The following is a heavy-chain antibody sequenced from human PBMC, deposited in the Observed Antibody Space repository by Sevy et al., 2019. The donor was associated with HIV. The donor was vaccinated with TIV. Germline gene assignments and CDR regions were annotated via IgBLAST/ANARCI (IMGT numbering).Heavy chain of an antibody. J-gene: IGHJ4*02. D-gene: IGHD3-10*01. CDR1: GGSISSSNW. CDR3: ATLLKWFGELDY. CDR2: IYHTGST. V-gene: IGHV4-4*02. Sequence: SETLSLTCTVSGGSISSSNWWSWVRQPPGKGLEWIGEIYHTGSTNYNPSLKSRVAISLDNSKNHFSLMLSSVTAADTAVYYCATLLKWFGELDYWGQRTLVTVSS.